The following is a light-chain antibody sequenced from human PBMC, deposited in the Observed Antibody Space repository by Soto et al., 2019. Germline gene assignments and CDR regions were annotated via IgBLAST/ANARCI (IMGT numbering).Light chain of an antibody. CDR2: DAS. Sequence: EIVLTHSPATLALSPCERAALSARASQSVSNSLAWYQQKPGQAPRLLIYDASNRAAGIPARFSGSGSGTDFTLTISSLETEDFAVYYCQQYGSSGTFGQGTKVDIK. CDR3: QQYGSSGT. V-gene: IGKV3-11*01. J-gene: IGKJ1*01. CDR1: QSVSNS.